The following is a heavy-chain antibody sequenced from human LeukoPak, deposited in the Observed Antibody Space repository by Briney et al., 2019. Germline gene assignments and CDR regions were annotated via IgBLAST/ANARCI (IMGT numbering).Heavy chain of an antibody. J-gene: IGHJ3*02. Sequence: SGGSLRLSCAASGFTFDDYAMHWVRQAPGKGLEWASGISWNSGSIGYADSVKGRFTISRDNARNSLYLQMNSLRAEDMALYHCAKDTRGGSSGWYGAFDIWGQGTMVTVSS. CDR1: GFTFDDYA. V-gene: IGHV3-9*03. CDR3: AKDTRGGSSGWYGAFDI. D-gene: IGHD6-19*01. CDR2: ISWNSGSI.